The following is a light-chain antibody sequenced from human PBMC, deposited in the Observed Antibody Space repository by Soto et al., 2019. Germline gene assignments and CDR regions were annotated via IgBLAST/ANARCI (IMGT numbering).Light chain of an antibody. CDR2: DAS. Sequence: IVLTQYPATLSLSPGERATLSCRASQSVMNYVAWYQQKPGQAPRLLIYDASNRAPGIPARFSGIGSGTDFNLTINSREPEDLAVYDCQQRSNCPLTFGGGTKVEIK. CDR3: QQRSNCPLT. V-gene: IGKV3-11*01. CDR1: QSVMNY. J-gene: IGKJ4*01.